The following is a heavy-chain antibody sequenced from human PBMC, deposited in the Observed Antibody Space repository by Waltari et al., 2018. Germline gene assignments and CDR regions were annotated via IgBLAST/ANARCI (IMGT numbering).Heavy chain of an antibody. Sequence: EVQMVESGGGLVQHGGSLPKPGAASGFTFSTFWMSWFRQEPGKGLEWVANIKEDGSATYYRDSVRGRFTISRDNAKNSLYLQMSSLRVDDTAMYYCSRDSSGNDYWGQGTLVTVS. D-gene: IGHD1-26*01. CDR2: IKEDGSAT. CDR1: GFTFSTFW. J-gene: IGHJ4*02. CDR3: SRDSSGNDY. V-gene: IGHV3-7*01.